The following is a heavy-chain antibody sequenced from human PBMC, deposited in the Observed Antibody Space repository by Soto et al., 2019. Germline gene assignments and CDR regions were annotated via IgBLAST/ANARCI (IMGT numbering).Heavy chain of an antibody. D-gene: IGHD3-10*01. J-gene: IGHJ5*02. Sequence: PGGSLRLSCAASGFTFSTYNMNWVRQAPGKGLEWVSYISSSGSTLYYADSVKGRFTISRDNARNSLFLQVNGLRDEDTAVYYCARDATYYGSGIIINWFDPWGQGTLVTVSS. CDR2: ISSSGSTL. CDR1: GFTFSTYN. CDR3: ARDATYYGSGIIINWFDP. V-gene: IGHV3-48*02.